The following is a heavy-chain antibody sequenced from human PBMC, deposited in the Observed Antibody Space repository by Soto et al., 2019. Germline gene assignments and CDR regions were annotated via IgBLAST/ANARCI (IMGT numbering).Heavy chain of an antibody. CDR1: GFSLSTSGVG. V-gene: IGHV2-5*02. CDR2: IYWDDDK. J-gene: IGHJ6*02. Sequence: QITLKESGPTLVKPTQTLTLTCTFSGFSLSTSGVGVGWIRQPPGKALEWLALIYWDDDKRYSPSLKSRLTITKDTSKNQVVLTMTNMDPVDTATYYCAHCNTPAEDYSNYVGCYYGMDVWGQGTTVTVSS. D-gene: IGHD4-4*01. CDR3: AHCNTPAEDYSNYVGCYYGMDV.